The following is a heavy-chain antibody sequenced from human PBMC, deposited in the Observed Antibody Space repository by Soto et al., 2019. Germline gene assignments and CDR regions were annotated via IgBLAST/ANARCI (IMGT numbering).Heavy chain of an antibody. V-gene: IGHV3-23*01. D-gene: IGHD3-22*01. CDR1: GFTFSSYA. J-gene: IGHJ4*02. Sequence: GGSLRLSCAASGFTFSSYAMSWVRQAPGKGLEWVSAISGSGGSTYYADSVQGRVNISRENSKNTLYLQMNSLRAEDTAVYYCAKQGDSSGYYFRPPNPATYLDYWGQGTLVTVSS. CDR2: ISGSGGST. CDR3: AKQGDSSGYYFRPPNPATYLDY.